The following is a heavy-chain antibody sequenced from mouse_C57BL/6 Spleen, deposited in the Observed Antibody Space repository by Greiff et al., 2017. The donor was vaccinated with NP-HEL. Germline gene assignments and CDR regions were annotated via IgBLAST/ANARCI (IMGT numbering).Heavy chain of an antibody. CDR3: TTSTTVVATEGYFDV. V-gene: IGHV14-4*01. CDR1: GFNIKDDY. J-gene: IGHJ1*03. D-gene: IGHD1-1*01. Sequence: EVQLQQSGAELVRPGASVKLSCTASGFNIKDDYMHWVKQRPEQGLEWIGWIDPENGDTEYASKFQGKATITADTSSNTAYLQLSSLTSEDTAVYYCTTSTTVVATEGYFDVWGTGTTVTVSS. CDR2: IDPENGDT.